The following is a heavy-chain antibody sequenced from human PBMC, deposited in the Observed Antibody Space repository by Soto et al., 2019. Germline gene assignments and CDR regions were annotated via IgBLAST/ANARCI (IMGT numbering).Heavy chain of an antibody. D-gene: IGHD2-2*01. CDR2: ISYDGSNE. Sequence: QVQLVASGGGVVQPGRSLRLSCAASGFTFRSYAMHWVRQAPGKGLEWVAVISYDGSNEYYADSVKGRFTISRDNSKNTLYLQMNSLRAEDTAVYYCARARLDTPALDYWGQGTLVTVSS. CDR3: ARARLDTPALDY. J-gene: IGHJ4*02. CDR1: GFTFRSYA. V-gene: IGHV3-30-3*01.